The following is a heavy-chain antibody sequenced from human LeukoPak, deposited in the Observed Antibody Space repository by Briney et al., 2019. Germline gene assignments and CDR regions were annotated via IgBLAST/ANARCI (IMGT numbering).Heavy chain of an antibody. V-gene: IGHV5-51*01. J-gene: IGHJ4*02. D-gene: IGHD2-2*01. Sequence: GESLKISCKGSGYTFTTYWIGWVRQMPGKGLEWMGIIYPADSDTRYSPSFQGQVTISADKSISTAYLQWSSLKASDTAMYCCARRNIEDCSSTSCYPLDYWGQGTLVTVTS. CDR1: GYTFTTYW. CDR2: IYPADSDT. CDR3: ARRNIEDCSSTSCYPLDY.